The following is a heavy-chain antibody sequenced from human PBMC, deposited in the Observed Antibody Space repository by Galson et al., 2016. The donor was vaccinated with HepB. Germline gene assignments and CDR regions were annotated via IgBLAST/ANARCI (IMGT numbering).Heavy chain of an antibody. CDR1: GFTFKNYW. J-gene: IGHJ4*02. CDR3: ARDPHALDF. Sequence: SLRLSCAASGFTFKNYWMTWVRQAPGRGLEWVANIKEDGSDKHYVDSVGGRFTISRDNAKNSVYLQLNSLRADDTAVYYCARDPHALDFWGQGTLVTVSS. V-gene: IGHV3-7*01. CDR2: IKEDGSDK.